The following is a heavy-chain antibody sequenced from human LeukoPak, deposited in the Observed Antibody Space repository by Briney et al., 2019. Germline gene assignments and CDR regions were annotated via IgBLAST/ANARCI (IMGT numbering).Heavy chain of an antibody. Sequence: GGSLRLSCAASGFTFSSYAMHWVRQAPGKGLEWVAVISYDGRNKYYADSVKGRFTISRDNSKNTLYLQMKSLSAEDTAVYYCARDRAMRVVVRDSFDIWGQGTMVTVSS. CDR3: ARDRAMRVVVRDSFDI. D-gene: IGHD3-22*01. CDR2: ISYDGRNK. J-gene: IGHJ3*02. CDR1: GFTFSSYA. V-gene: IGHV3-30*04.